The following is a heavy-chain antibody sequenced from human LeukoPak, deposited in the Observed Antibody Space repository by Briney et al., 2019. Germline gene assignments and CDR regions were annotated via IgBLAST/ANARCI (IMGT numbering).Heavy chain of an antibody. CDR1: GFTFSSYA. J-gene: IGHJ4*02. D-gene: IGHD3-22*01. Sequence: GGSLRLSCAASGFTFSSYAMGWVRRAPGRGREGVSAISGSGGSTYYADSVKGRFTISRDNSKNTLYLQMNSLRAEDTAVYYCAKDAPAVVITTELDYWGQGTLVTVSS. CDR3: AKDAPAVVITTELDY. CDR2: ISGSGGST. V-gene: IGHV3-23*01.